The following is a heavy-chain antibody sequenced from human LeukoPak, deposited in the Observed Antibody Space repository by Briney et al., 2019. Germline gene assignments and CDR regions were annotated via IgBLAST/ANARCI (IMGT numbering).Heavy chain of an antibody. J-gene: IGHJ4*02. Sequence: GASVKVSCKASGYTFSSYGISWVRQAPGQGLEWMGWISSNNGNTNYAQKVQGRVTMTTDTSTSTAYMELRSLRSDDTAVYYCARGRAAGTFWLDYWGQGTLVTVSS. V-gene: IGHV1-18*01. CDR2: ISSNNGNT. CDR3: ARGRAAGTFWLDY. D-gene: IGHD6-13*01. CDR1: GYTFSSYG.